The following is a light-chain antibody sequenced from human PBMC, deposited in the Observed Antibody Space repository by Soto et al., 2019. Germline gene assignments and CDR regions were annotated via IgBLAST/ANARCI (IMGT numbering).Light chain of an antibody. Sequence: EILMTQSPATLSVSPGDSATLSCRASRSVDTDLAWYQQKPGQAPRLLVFATSARATGVPDRFRGSRSGTDFTLTISSLEPEDFAVYYCQQRSNWPITFGQGTKVDIK. CDR2: ATS. CDR3: QQRSNWPIT. CDR1: RSVDTD. J-gene: IGKJ1*01. V-gene: IGKV3-11*01.